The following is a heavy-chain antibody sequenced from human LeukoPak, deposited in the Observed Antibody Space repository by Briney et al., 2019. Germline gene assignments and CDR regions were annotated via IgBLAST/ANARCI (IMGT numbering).Heavy chain of an antibody. D-gene: IGHD2-15*01. J-gene: IGHJ3*02. Sequence: SETLSLTCTVSGGSISNDYWSWIRQPAGKGLEWVGRIHTSGSTYYDPSLKSRVTMSLDMSKNQLSLKLTSVTAADTAVYFCARDRGGPGAFDIWGLGTMVTVSS. V-gene: IGHV4-4*07. CDR2: IHTSGST. CDR3: ARDRGGPGAFDI. CDR1: GGSISNDY.